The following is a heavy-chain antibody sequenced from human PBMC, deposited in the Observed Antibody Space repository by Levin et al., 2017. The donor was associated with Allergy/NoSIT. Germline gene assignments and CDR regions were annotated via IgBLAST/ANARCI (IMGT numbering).Heavy chain of an antibody. Sequence: SETLSLTCTVSGGSISSYYWSWIRQPPGKGLEWIGYIYYSGSTNYNPSLKSRVTISVDTSKNQFSLKLSSVTAADTAVYYCARSYWVSLFDYWGQGTLVTVSS. D-gene: IGHD6-13*01. CDR3: ARSYWVSLFDY. CDR2: IYYSGST. V-gene: IGHV4-59*01. J-gene: IGHJ4*02. CDR1: GGSISSYY.